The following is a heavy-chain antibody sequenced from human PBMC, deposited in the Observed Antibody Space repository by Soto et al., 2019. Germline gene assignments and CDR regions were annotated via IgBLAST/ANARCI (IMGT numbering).Heavy chain of an antibody. Sequence: QVRLQESGPKLVRPSQTLSLTCSVSGVSINRGDYYWSWIRQSPGRGLEWIGSIYYNGDTNYNPFLGSRVTKALDSSKNQFSLDLQSVVAADPAVYFCARDGGDIVQAPYYWGEGTLITVSS. CDR1: GVSINRGDYY. V-gene: IGHV4-30-4*01. D-gene: IGHD2-15*01. J-gene: IGHJ4*02. CDR2: IYYNGDT. CDR3: ARDGGDIVQAPYY.